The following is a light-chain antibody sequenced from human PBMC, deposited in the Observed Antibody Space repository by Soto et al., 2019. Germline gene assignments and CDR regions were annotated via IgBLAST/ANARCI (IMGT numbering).Light chain of an antibody. CDR1: KLGDKY. Sequence: SYELTQPPSVSVSPGQTASITCSGAKLGDKYACWYQQKPGQSPVLVIYQDSKRPSGLPERFSGSNSGNTATLTISGTQAMDEADYYCQAWDSSTAGDVFGTGTKLTVL. CDR2: QDS. J-gene: IGLJ1*01. V-gene: IGLV3-1*01. CDR3: QAWDSSTAGDV.